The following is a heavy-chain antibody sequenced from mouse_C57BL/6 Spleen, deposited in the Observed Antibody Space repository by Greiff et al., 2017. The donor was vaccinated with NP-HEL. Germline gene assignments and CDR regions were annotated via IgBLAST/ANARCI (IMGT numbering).Heavy chain of an antibody. CDR2: IYPRSGNT. Sequence: VQLVESGAELARPGASVKLSCKASGYTFTSYGISWVKQRTGQGLEWIGEIYPRSGNTYYNEKFKGKATLTADKSSSTAYMELRSLTSEDSAVYFCARYSPNYYAMDYWGQGTSVTVSS. V-gene: IGHV1-81*01. J-gene: IGHJ4*01. CDR3: ARYSPNYYAMDY. D-gene: IGHD2-12*01. CDR1: GYTFTSYG.